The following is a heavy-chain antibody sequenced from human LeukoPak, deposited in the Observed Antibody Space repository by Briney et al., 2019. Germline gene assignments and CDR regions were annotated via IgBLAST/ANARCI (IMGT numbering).Heavy chain of an antibody. J-gene: IGHJ4*02. CDR1: GGSFSGYY. D-gene: IGHD3-22*01. V-gene: IGHV4-34*01. CDR2: INHSGST. Sequence: PSETLSLTCAVYGGSFSGYYWSWIRQPPGKGLEWIGEINHSGSTNYNPSLKSRVTISVDTSKNQFSLKLSSVTAADTAVYYCARASRNYYDSSGYSYYFDYWGQGTLVTVSS. CDR3: ARASRNYYDSSGYSYYFDY.